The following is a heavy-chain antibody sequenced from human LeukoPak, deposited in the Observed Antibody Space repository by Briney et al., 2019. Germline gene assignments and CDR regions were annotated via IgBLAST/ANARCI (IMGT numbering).Heavy chain of an antibody. J-gene: IGHJ4*02. D-gene: IGHD2-15*01. Sequence: GGSLRLSCAASGFTFSSYAMHWVRQAPGKGLEYVSAISSNGGSTYYANSVKGRFTIFRDNSKNTLYLQMGSLRDEDMAVYYCARSGYCSGGSRYVDYWGQGALVTVS. CDR3: ARSGYCSGGSRYVDY. V-gene: IGHV3-64*01. CDR2: ISSNGGST. CDR1: GFTFSSYA.